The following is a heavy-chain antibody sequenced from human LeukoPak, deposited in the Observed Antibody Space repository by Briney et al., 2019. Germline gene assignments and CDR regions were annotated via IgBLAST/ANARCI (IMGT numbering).Heavy chain of an antibody. Sequence: GASVKVTRKATEYTFTGYYIHWVRQAPAQGLEWMGWINPNSGGTNYTQKLQGRVTMTRDTSISTAYMELNRLRSDDTAVYYCAREICSSTICYRGRLGDAFDIWGQGTMVTVSS. J-gene: IGHJ3*02. V-gene: IGHV1-2*02. CDR1: EYTFTGYY. D-gene: IGHD2-2*01. CDR3: AREICSSTICYRGRLGDAFDI. CDR2: INPNSGGT.